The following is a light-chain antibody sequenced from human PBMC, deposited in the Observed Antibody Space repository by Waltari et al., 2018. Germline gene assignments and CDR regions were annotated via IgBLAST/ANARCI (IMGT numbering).Light chain of an antibody. CDR3: HQGSTWPRT. CDR2: DAT. J-gene: IGKJ2*01. Sequence: EIVLTQSPVTLSLSPGQRATLPCRASQSVDNVLGWYHQKPGQAPRLLIYDATKRAPGIPARFSGGGSATDFTLTISSLEPEDVGLYYCHQGSTWPRTFGQGTKLEI. CDR1: QSVDNV. V-gene: IGKV3-11*01.